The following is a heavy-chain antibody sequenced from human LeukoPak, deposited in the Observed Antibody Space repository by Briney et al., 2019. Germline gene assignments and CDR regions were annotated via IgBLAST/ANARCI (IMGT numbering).Heavy chain of an antibody. J-gene: IGHJ4*02. CDR3: VHRTSVTSVDH. CDR2: IYGDDDK. V-gene: IGHV2-5*02. CDR1: GFSLNTHAVV. D-gene: IGHD4-17*01. Sequence: SGPTLVKPTQTLTLTCTFSGFSLNTHAVVVGWVRQPPGQALEWLTLIYGDDDKRYSPSLESRLTITKDTSKNQVVLTTTDMDYVDTATYYCVHRTSVTSVDHWGQGTLVTVSS.